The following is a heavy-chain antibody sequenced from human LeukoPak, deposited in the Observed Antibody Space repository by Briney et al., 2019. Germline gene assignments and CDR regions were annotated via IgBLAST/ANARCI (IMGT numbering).Heavy chain of an antibody. CDR2: ISYDGSNK. D-gene: IGHD6-13*01. J-gene: IGHJ4*02. CDR3: AQGGGIAAAPAFDY. Sequence: GGSLSLHCAASGFTQSSYGMHGVRQAPGKGLEWVAVISYDGSNKYYADSVKGRFTISRDNSKNTLYLQMNSLRAEDTAVYYCAQGGGIAAAPAFDYWGQGTLVTVTS. CDR1: GFTQSSYG. V-gene: IGHV3-30*18.